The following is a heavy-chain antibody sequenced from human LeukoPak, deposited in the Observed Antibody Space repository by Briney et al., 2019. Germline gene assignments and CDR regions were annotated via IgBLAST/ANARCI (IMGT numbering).Heavy chain of an antibody. CDR3: TTKIDY. J-gene: IGHJ4*02. V-gene: IGHV3-49*03. CDR1: GFIFGDNA. Sequence: GGSLRLSCTASGFIFGDNAISWFRQAPGEGLEWVGFIRSKTCGGTTEYAASVKGRFTISRDDSKSIAYLQMNSLKTEDAAVYYCTTKIDYWGQGTLVTVSS. D-gene: IGHD2-8*01. CDR2: IRSKTCGGTT.